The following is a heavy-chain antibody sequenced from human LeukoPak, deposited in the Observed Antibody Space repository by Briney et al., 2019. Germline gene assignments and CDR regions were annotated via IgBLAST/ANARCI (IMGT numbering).Heavy chain of an antibody. Sequence: PGGSLRLSCAASGFTFSSYAMSWVRQAPGKGLEWVSAISGSGGSTYYADSVKGRFTISRGNSRNTLYLQLNNLRADDTALYYCAKVYGTNGYYQLPIDFWGRGTLVTVSS. D-gene: IGHD3-22*01. CDR1: GFTFSSYA. CDR3: AKVYGTNGYYQLPIDF. V-gene: IGHV3-23*01. CDR2: ISGSGGST. J-gene: IGHJ4*02.